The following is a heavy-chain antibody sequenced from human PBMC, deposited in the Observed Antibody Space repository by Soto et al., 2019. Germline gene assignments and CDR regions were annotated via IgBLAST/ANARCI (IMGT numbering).Heavy chain of an antibody. CDR2: ISGSGGST. D-gene: IGHD2-21*02. J-gene: IGHJ6*02. CDR1: GLTFSSYA. Sequence: GGSLRLSCAASGLTFSSYAMSWVRQAPGKGLEWVSAISGSGGSTYYADSVKGRFTISRDNSKNTLYLQMNSLRAEDTAVYYCARDLWGYCGTDCYPLDVWGQGTTLTVSS. V-gene: IGHV3-23*01. CDR3: ARDLWGYCGTDCYPLDV.